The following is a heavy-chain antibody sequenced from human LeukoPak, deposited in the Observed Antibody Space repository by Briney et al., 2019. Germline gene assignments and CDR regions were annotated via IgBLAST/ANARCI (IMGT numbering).Heavy chain of an antibody. V-gene: IGHV4-59*12. CDR2: IYYSGST. D-gene: IGHD6-13*01. Sequence: SETLSLTCTVSGGSISSYYWSWIRQPTGKGLEWIGYIYYSGSTNYNPSLKSRVTISVDTSKNQFSLKLSSVTAADTAVYYCARVLRGPGYSSSWALIDYWGQGTLVTVSS. CDR1: GGSISSYY. J-gene: IGHJ4*02. CDR3: ARVLRGPGYSSSWALIDY.